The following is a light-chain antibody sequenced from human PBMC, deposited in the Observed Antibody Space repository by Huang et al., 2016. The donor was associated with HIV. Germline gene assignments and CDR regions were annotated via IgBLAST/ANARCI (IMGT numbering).Light chain of an antibody. CDR1: QDINTY. Sequence: AIRITQSPSSLSASTGDKVSITCRASQDINTYLAWYQQKPGKPPSILIYATSTLQSGVPARFSGSGSGTDFTLTITHLQSEDFATYYCQQYYSFPLTFGQGAQVEV. CDR2: ATS. CDR3: QQYYSFPLT. J-gene: IGKJ1*01. V-gene: IGKV1-8*01.